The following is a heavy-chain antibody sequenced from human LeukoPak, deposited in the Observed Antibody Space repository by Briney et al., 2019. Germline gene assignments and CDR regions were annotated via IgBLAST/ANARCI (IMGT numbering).Heavy chain of an antibody. CDR2: IYYTGST. J-gene: IGHJ5*02. V-gene: IGHV4-59*08. Sequence: SETLSLTCTVSSGSISSYYWSWIWHPPGKGLERIGYIYYTGSTNYNPSLKSRVTISVDTSKNQFSLNLSSVTAADTAVYYCARHGPYLGRLGWFDPWGQGTLVTVSS. CDR3: ARHGPYLGRLGWFDP. CDR1: SGSISSYY. D-gene: IGHD1-26*01.